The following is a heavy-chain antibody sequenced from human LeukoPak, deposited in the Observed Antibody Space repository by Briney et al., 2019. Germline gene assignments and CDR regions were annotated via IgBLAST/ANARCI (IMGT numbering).Heavy chain of an antibody. CDR1: GFTFRNYW. CDR2: INERATII. CDR3: VRDLILVWTPGDDFDH. D-gene: IGHD3-16*01. V-gene: IGHV3-74*01. Sequence: PGGSLRLSCAASGFTFRNYWMHWVRQAPGKGLEWVSRINERATIISYADSVKGRFTISRENARNTLYLQMNSLTAEDTAVYYCVRDLILVWTPGDDFDHWGQGTLVTVSS. J-gene: IGHJ4*02.